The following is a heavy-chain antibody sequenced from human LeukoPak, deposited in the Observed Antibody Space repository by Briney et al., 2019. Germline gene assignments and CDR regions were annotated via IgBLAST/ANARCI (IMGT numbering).Heavy chain of an antibody. J-gene: IGHJ4*02. CDR3: ARRVFPDYFDY. CDR2: IYYSGST. Sequence: KPSETLSLTCTVSGVSISSSSYYWGWIRQPPGKGLEWIGSIYYSGSTYHNPSLKSRVTISVDTSKNQFSLKLSSVTAADTAIYYCARRVFPDYFDYWGQGTLVTVSS. CDR1: GVSISSSSYY. D-gene: IGHD6-13*01. V-gene: IGHV4-39*07.